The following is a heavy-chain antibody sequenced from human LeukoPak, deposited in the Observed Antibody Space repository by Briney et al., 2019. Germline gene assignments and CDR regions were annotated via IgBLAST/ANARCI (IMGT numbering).Heavy chain of an antibody. CDR2: IYYSGST. D-gene: IGHD4-23*01. J-gene: IGHJ3*02. Sequence: SETLTLTCTVSGGPISSWYGSWIRQPPGKGLEWIGYIYYSGSTNYNPSLKSRVTISGDTSKNHLTLKLSSVTAADTAVYYCARLLGGPISAFDIWGEGWMLTVSS. CDR1: GGPISSWY. CDR3: ARLLGGPISAFDI. V-gene: IGHV4-59*08.